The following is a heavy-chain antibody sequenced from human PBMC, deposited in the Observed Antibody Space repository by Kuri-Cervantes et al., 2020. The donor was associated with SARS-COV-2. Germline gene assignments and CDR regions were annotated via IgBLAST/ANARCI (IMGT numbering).Heavy chain of an antibody. CDR2: SKYDGGSP. CDR1: GFSLSGFW. V-gene: IGHV3-74*01. CDR3: AKSDWFDP. Sequence: GESLKISCAASGFSLSGFWMHWVRQVPGKGPVWVARSKYDGGSPCYADSVRGRFTISRDNAKNMLYLQMNSLRVEDTAVYYCAKSDWFDPWGQGTLVTVSS. J-gene: IGHJ5*02.